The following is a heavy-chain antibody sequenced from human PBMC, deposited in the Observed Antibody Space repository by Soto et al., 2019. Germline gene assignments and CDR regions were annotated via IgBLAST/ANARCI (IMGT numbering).Heavy chain of an antibody. Sequence: QVQLVQSGAEVKKPGSSVKVSCKASGGTFSSYAISWVRQAPGQGLEWMGGIIPIFGTANYAQKFQGRVTIPANESTSAADMELSSLRSEDTAVYYCARGGSGPRGDDYWGQGTLVTVSS. J-gene: IGHJ4*02. V-gene: IGHV1-69*01. CDR2: IIPIFGTA. D-gene: IGHD3-10*01. CDR1: GGTFSSYA. CDR3: ARGGSGPRGDDY.